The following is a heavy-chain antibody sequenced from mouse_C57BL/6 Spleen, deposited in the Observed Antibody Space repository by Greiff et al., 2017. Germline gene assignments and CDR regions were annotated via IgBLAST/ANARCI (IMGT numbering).Heavy chain of an antibody. CDR2: IYPGDGDT. CDR3: ARSLVVAPMDYAMDY. D-gene: IGHD1-1*01. V-gene: IGHV1-82*01. Sequence: QVQLQQSGPELVKPGASVKISCKASGYAFSSSWMNWVKQRPGKGLEWIGRIYPGDGDTNYNGKFKGKATLTADKSSSTAYMQLSSLTSEDSAVYFCARSLVVAPMDYAMDYWGQGTSVTVSS. J-gene: IGHJ4*01. CDR1: GYAFSSSW.